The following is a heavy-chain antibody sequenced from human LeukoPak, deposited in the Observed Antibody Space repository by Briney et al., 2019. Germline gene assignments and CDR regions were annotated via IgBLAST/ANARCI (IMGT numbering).Heavy chain of an antibody. J-gene: IGHJ4*02. CDR2: IKQDGSEK. D-gene: IGHD2-8*02. V-gene: IGHV3-7*02. CDR3: ARGYCNGGDCYFAD. Sequence: PGGSLRLSCAASGFTFSSYWMNWVRQAPGKGLEWVANIKQDGSEKYYVDSVKGRFTISRDNAKNSLYLQMYSLRAEDTAVYYCARGYCNGGDCYFADWGQGTLVTVSS. CDR1: GFTFSSYW.